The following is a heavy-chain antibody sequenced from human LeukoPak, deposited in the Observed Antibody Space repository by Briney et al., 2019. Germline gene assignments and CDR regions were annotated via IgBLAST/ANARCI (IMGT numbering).Heavy chain of an antibody. V-gene: IGHV3-7*01. CDR3: ARDNEDHKIKDIVVVPAALDHYYYYMDV. Sequence: GGSLRLSCAASGFTFSSYWMSWVRQAPGKGLEWVANIKQDGSEKYYVDSAKGRFTISRDNAKNSLYLQMNSLRAEDTAVYYCARDNEDHKIKDIVVVPAALDHYYYYMDVWGKGTTVTVSS. CDR1: GFTFSSYW. CDR2: IKQDGSEK. D-gene: IGHD2-2*01. J-gene: IGHJ6*03.